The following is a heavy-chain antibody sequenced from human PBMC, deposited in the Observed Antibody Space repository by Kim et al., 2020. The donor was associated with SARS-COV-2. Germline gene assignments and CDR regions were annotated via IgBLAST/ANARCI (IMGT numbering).Heavy chain of an antibody. CDR2: ISYDGSNK. J-gene: IGHJ6*02. V-gene: IGHV3-30-3*01. CDR3: AREWQWDYYDSSGYYWGGGYYYYGMDV. D-gene: IGHD3-22*01. Sequence: GGSLRLSCAASGFTFSSYAMHWVRQAPGKGLEWVAVISYDGSNKYYADSVKGRFTISRDNSKNTLYLQMNSLRAEDTAVYYCAREWQWDYYDSSGYYWGGGYYYYGMDVWGQGTTVTVSS. CDR1: GFTFSSYA.